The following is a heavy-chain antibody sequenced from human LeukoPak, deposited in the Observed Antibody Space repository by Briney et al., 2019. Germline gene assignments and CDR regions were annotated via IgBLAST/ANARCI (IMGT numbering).Heavy chain of an antibody. CDR2: IYPGDSDT. J-gene: IGHJ4*02. CDR1: GYRFTSYW. V-gene: IGHV5-51*01. Sequence: GESLKISCKASGYRFTSYWIGWVRQMPGKGLEWMGIIYPGDSDTRYSPSFQGQVTISADKSISTAYLQWSSLKASDTAMYYCARSGGGYCSGSSCYDYWGQGTMVTVSS. D-gene: IGHD2-15*01. CDR3: ARSGGGYCSGSSCYDY.